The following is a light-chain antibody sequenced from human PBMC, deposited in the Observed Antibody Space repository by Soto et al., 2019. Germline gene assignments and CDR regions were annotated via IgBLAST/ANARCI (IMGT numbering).Light chain of an antibody. J-gene: IGKJ1*01. Sequence: DIQMTQSPSSLSASVGDRVTITCRASQSVDTYLNWYQQKPGKVPRLLIYSASRLQSGVPSRFSGSGSGTDFALTISRLQPEDFATYFCQQSYNTRWTFGQGTKVDIK. V-gene: IGKV1-39*01. CDR2: SAS. CDR1: QSVDTY. CDR3: QQSYNTRWT.